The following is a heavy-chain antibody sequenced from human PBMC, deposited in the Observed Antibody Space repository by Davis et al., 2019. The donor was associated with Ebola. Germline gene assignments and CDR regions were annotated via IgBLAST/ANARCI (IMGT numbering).Heavy chain of an antibody. Sequence: AASVKVSCKASGYTFTNYYMHWVRQAPGQRLEWMGWINTGNGNTKYSQSFQGRVTITRDTSASTVYMELYSLRSEDTAVYYCAKPGAAPPGNWFDSWGQGTLVTVSS. CDR3: AKPGAAPPGNWFDS. J-gene: IGHJ5*01. CDR1: GYTFTNYY. D-gene: IGHD6-13*01. CDR2: INTGNGNT. V-gene: IGHV1-3*04.